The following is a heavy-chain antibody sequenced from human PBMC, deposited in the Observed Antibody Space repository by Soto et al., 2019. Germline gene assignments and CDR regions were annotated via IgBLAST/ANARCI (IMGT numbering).Heavy chain of an antibody. CDR2: TYTGGNS. CDR1: GFNVSSNY. J-gene: IGHJ4*02. Sequence: EVQLVETGGGLIQPGGSLRLSCAASGFNVSSNYMHWVRQDPGKGLELVSLTYTGGNSFYASSVKDGFIVSRDISKHALYLQMNSLSAKDTAVYYFARERFTYGLDYWGQGSLVTGSS. CDR3: ARERFTYGLDY. D-gene: IGHD3-10*01. V-gene: IGHV3-53*02.